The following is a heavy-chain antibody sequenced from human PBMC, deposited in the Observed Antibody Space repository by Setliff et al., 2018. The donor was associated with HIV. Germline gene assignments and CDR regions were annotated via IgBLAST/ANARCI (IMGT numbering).Heavy chain of an antibody. CDR2: INTNTGNP. J-gene: IGHJ4*02. D-gene: IGHD2-15*01. CDR3: VRETRPLGYCSGGSCYPSDY. Sequence: ASVKVSCKASGYTFTTYAMNWARQAPGQGLEWMGWINTNTGNPTYAQDFTGRFVFSLDTSVSTAYLQISSLKADDTAVYYCVRETRPLGYCSGGSCYPSDYWGQGTLVTVSS. V-gene: IGHV7-4-1*02. CDR1: GYTFTTYA.